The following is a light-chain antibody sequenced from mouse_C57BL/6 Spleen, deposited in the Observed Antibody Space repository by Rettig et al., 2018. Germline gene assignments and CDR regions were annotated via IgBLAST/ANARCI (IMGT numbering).Light chain of an antibody. CDR3: QHHYGTPHT. CDR2: NAK. J-gene: IGKJ2*01. CDR1: ENIYSY. V-gene: IGKV12-44*01. Sequence: DIQMTQSPASLSASVGETVTITCRASENIYSYLAWYQQKQGKSPQLLVYNAKTLAEGVPSRFSGSGSGTQFSLKINSLQPEDFGSYYCQHHYGTPHTFGGGTKLEIK.